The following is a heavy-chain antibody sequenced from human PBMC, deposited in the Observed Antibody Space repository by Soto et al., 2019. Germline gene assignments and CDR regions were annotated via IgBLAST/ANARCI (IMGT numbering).Heavy chain of an antibody. D-gene: IGHD3-16*02. CDR2: IYYSGST. CDR1: GGSISSGDYY. CDR3: ARLRFRGSYRFDY. V-gene: IGHV4-30-4*01. Sequence: QVQLQESGPGLVKSSQTLSLTCSVSGGSISSGDYYWSWIRQPPGKGLELIGYIYYSGSTDYSPSLKSRVTISVDTSKNQFSLKLSSVTAADTAVYYCARLRFRGSYRFDYWGQGTLVTVSS. J-gene: IGHJ4*02.